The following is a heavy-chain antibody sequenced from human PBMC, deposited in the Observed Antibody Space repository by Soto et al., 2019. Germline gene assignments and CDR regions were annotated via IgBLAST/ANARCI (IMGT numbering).Heavy chain of an antibody. V-gene: IGHV3-7*01. J-gene: IGHJ3*02. Sequence: GESLKISCAASGFTFSSYWMSWVRQAPGKGLEWVANIKQDGSEKYYVDSVKGRFTISRDNAKNSLYLQMNSLRAEDTAVYYCAREGVGAARAFDIWGQGTMVTVSS. D-gene: IGHD6-6*01. CDR2: IKQDGSEK. CDR1: GFTFSSYW. CDR3: AREGVGAARAFDI.